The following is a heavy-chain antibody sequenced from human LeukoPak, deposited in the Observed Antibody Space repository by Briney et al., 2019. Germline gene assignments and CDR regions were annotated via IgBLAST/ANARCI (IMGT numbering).Heavy chain of an antibody. D-gene: IGHD6-13*01. Sequence: SETLSLTCTVSGGSVSSGSYYWSWIRQPPGKGLEWIGEINHSGSTNYNPSLKSRVTISVDTSKNQFSLKLSSVTAADTAVYYCARMRFSSSWYHFDYWGQGTLVTVSS. V-gene: IGHV4-61*01. CDR1: GGSVSSGSYY. CDR3: ARMRFSSSWYHFDY. CDR2: INHSGST. J-gene: IGHJ4*02.